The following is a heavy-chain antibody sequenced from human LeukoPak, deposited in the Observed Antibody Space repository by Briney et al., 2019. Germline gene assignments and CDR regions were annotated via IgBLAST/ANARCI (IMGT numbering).Heavy chain of an antibody. Sequence: ASVKVSCKASGYTFTSYDINWVRQAPGQGLEWMGWMNPNSGNTGYAQKFQGRVTMTRNTSISTAYMELSSLRSEDTAVYYCARSQRIVVVAAKRYYFDYWGQGTLVTVSS. CDR1: GYTFTSYD. D-gene: IGHD2-15*01. CDR3: ARSQRIVVVAAKRYYFDY. CDR2: MNPNSGNT. V-gene: IGHV1-8*01. J-gene: IGHJ4*02.